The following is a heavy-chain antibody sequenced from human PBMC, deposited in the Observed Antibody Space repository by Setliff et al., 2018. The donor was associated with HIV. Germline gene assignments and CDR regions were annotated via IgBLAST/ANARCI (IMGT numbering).Heavy chain of an antibody. J-gene: IGHJ6*03. CDR3: ARAIFGIVYYYMDV. CDR1: GESFSGYY. V-gene: IGHV4-34*01. Sequence: PSETLSLTCAVYGESFSGYYWSWIRQPAGKGLEWLGEINHSGRAKYNPSLKSRVTISVDTSKNQFSLRLSSVTAADTAVYYCARAIFGIVYYYMDVWGKGTTVTVSS. CDR2: INHSGRA. D-gene: IGHD3-3*01.